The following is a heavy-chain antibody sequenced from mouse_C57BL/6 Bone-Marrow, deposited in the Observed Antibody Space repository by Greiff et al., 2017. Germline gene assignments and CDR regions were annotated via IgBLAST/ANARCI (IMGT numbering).Heavy chain of an antibody. CDR1: GFSLSTSGMG. D-gene: IGHD2-4*01. V-gene: IGHV8-12*01. CDR2: IYWDDDK. J-gene: IGHJ3*01. CDR3: ARRAEGLRERWFAY. Sequence: QVTLKESGPGILQSSQTLSLTCSFSGFSLSTSGMGVSWIRQPSGKGLEWLAHIYWDDDKRYNPSLKSRLTISKDTSRNQVFLKITSVDTADTATYYCARRAEGLRERWFAYWGQGTLVTVSA.